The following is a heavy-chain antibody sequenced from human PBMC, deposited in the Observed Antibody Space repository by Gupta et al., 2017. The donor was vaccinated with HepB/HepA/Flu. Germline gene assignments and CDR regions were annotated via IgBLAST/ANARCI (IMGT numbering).Heavy chain of an antibody. CDR2: ISWNGVSI. J-gene: IGHJ5*02. V-gene: IGHV3-9*01. CDR3: AKDRGGAVAGVMVS. D-gene: IGHD6-19*01. Sequence: EVHLVASGGAWVQPGSSLRLSCAASAFSFDAYAMHWVRQAPGKGLECVSVISWNGVSIVYADSVKGRFTISRDNAKNSAHLQMSSLRPEDTALYYCAKDRGGAVAGVMVSWGQGTLVTVSS. CDR1: AFSFDAYA.